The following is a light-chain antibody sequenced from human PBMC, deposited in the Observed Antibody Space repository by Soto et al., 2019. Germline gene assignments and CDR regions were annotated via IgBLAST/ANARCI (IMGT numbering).Light chain of an antibody. CDR3: QQYSVYWT. CDR1: QSVSTR. V-gene: IGKV1-5*02. J-gene: IGKJ1*01. CDR2: DAS. Sequence: DIQMTQSPSSLSASVGDRVTIICRASQSVSTRLAWYQQKPGKAPKVLIYDASSWAGGVPSRFTDSGSGTEFTLTIHSLQPDDFPTYYCQQYSVYWTFAQGTKVEIK.